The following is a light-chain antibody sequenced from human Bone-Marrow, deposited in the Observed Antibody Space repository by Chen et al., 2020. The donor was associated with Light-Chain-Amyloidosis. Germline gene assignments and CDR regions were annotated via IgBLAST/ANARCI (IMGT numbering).Light chain of an antibody. Sequence: YVLTQPSSLSVAPGQTATTACGGNNIGSTSVHWYQQTPGQAPLLVVYADSDRPSGIPERLSGSNSGNTATLTISRVEAVDEADYYCQVWDRSSDRPVFGGGTKLTVL. V-gene: IGLV3-21*02. J-gene: IGLJ3*02. CDR2: ADS. CDR1: NIGSTS. CDR3: QVWDRSSDRPV.